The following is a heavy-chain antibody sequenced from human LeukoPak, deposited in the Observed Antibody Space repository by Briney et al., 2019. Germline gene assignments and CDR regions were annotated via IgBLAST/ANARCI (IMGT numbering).Heavy chain of an antibody. Sequence: ASVKVSCKASGGTFSSYAISWVRQAPGQGLEWMGRIIPIFGTANYAQKFQGRVTITTDESTSTAYMELSSLRSEYTAVYYCAMTYYYDSSGYNFPDWGQGTLVTVSS. J-gene: IGHJ4*02. V-gene: IGHV1-69*05. CDR2: IIPIFGTA. CDR1: GGTFSSYA. D-gene: IGHD3-22*01. CDR3: AMTYYYDSSGYNFPD.